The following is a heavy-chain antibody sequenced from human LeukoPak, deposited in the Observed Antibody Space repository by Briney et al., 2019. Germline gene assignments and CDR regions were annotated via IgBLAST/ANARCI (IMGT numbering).Heavy chain of an antibody. D-gene: IGHD3-22*01. J-gene: IGHJ6*03. CDR2: IYYSGST. CDR1: GGSISCSSYY. Sequence: SETLSLTCTVSGGSISCSSYYWGWIRQPPGKGLEWIGSIYYSGSTYYNPSLKSRVTISVDTSKNQFSLKLSSVTAADTAVYYCARIVGYYDSSGYYYYYYHMDVWGKGTTVTVSS. CDR3: ARIVGYYDSSGYYYYYYHMDV. V-gene: IGHV4-39*07.